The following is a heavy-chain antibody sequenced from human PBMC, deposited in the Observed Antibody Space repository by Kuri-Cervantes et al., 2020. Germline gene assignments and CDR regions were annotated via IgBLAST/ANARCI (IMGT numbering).Heavy chain of an antibody. D-gene: IGHD5-18*01. Sequence: GGSLRLSCAASGFTFSSYWMSWVRQAPGKGLEWVANIKQDGSEKYYVDSVKGRFTISRDNSKNTLYLQMNSLRAEDTAVYYRAKDNVDTASIDYWGQGTLVTVSS. CDR1: GFTFSSYW. CDR3: AKDNVDTASIDY. V-gene: IGHV3-7*01. J-gene: IGHJ4*02. CDR2: IKQDGSEK.